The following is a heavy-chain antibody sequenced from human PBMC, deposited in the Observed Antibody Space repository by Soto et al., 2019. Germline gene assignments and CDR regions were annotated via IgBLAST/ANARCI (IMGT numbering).Heavy chain of an antibody. J-gene: IGHJ4*02. D-gene: IGHD1-26*01. Sequence: GGSLRLSCAASGFTFSDYAMTWVRQAPGKGLEWVSHISGSDNYADYADSVKGRFTISRDNSKNTLYLQMNSLRAEDTSVYYCAKEGGLSGSYYISSSYYFDYWGQGTLVTAPQ. CDR3: AKEGGLSGSYYISSSYYFDY. CDR2: ISGSDNYA. V-gene: IGHV3-23*01. CDR1: GFTFSDYA.